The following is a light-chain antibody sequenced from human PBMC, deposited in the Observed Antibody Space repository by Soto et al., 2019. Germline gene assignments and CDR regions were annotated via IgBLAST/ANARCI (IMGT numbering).Light chain of an antibody. CDR2: AAS. Sequence: EIVLTQSPGTLSLSLGERATVSCRASQGVGSNYSACYQRKPGQAPRLLIYAASCRATGIPDRFSGSGSGTDFTLTISRLEPEDFSVYYCQQYATTPFTFGPGTKVDIK. CDR1: QGVGSNY. J-gene: IGKJ3*01. CDR3: QQYATTPFT. V-gene: IGKV3-20*01.